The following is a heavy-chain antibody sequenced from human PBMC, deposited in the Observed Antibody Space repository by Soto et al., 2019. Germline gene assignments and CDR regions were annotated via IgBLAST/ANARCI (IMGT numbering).Heavy chain of an antibody. D-gene: IGHD7-27*01. V-gene: IGHV1-69*02. CDR3: ARRRTGEYMDV. CDR1: GGTFSSYT. Sequence: QVQLVQSGAEVKKPGSSVKVSCKASGGTFSSYTISWVRQAPGQGLEWMGRIIPILGIANYAQKFQGRVTITADKATSTAYMELSSLRSEDTAVYYCARRRTGEYMDVWGKGTTVTVSS. J-gene: IGHJ6*03. CDR2: IIPILGIA.